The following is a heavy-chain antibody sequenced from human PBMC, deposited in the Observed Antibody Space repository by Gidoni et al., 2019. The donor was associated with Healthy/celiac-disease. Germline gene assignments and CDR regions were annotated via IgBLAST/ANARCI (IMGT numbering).Heavy chain of an antibody. D-gene: IGHD2-15*01. Sequence: QVQLVESGGGVVQLGRSLRLSCAASGFTFSRYGMHWVRQAPGKGLAWVAVISYDVSNKYYADSVKGRFTISRDNSKNTLYLQMNSLRAEDTAVYYCAKDAIVVVVAATYSWGYYMDVWGKGTTVTVSS. V-gene: IGHV3-30*18. CDR3: AKDAIVVVVAATYSWGYYMDV. CDR1: GFTFSRYG. CDR2: ISYDVSNK. J-gene: IGHJ6*03.